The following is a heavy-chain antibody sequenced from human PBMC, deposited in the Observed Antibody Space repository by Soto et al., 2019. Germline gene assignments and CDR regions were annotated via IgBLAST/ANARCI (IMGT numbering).Heavy chain of an antibody. Sequence: QVQLVQSGAEVKEPGSSVKVSCKVSGGTFSSQTINWVRQVPGQGLEWMGSVIPIIGEGKYAQSFLGRVTITADRSTSTAYRERSSLRSEDTAVYYWARPAVNDLDADSSAFDIWGQGTMVTVSS. D-gene: IGHD1-1*01. J-gene: IGHJ3*02. CDR3: ARPAVNDLDADSSAFDI. CDR2: VIPIIGEG. CDR1: GGTFSSQT. V-gene: IGHV1-69*02.